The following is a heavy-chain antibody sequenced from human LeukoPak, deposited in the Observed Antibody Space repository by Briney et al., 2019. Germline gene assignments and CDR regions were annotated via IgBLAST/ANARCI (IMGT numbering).Heavy chain of an antibody. CDR3: ARADAGRLYCSGGSCEGNWFDP. CDR1: GYTFTGYS. J-gene: IGHJ5*02. Sequence: ASVKVSCKASGYTFTGYSMHWVRQAPGQGLEWMGWISAYNGNTNYAQKLQGRVTMTTDTSTSTAYMELRSLRSDDTAVYYCARADAGRLYCSGGSCEGNWFDPWGQGTLVTVSS. CDR2: ISAYNGNT. V-gene: IGHV1-18*04. D-gene: IGHD2-15*01.